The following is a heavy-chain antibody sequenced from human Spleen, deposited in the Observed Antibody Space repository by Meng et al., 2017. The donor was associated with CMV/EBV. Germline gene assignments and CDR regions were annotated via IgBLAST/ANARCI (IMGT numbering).Heavy chain of an antibody. D-gene: IGHD6-19*01. J-gene: IGHJ4*02. CDR2: ISSGSTYT. CDR3: AKDHVAVTGIGPLFDS. CDR1: GFTFSSYS. V-gene: IGHV3-21*01. Sequence: GGSLRLSCAASGFTFSSYSMNWVRQAPGEGLEWVSSISSGSTYTYYADSVRGRFIISRNNAKNSLYLEMNSLRAEDTAVYYCAKDHVAVTGIGPLFDSWGQGTLVTVSS.